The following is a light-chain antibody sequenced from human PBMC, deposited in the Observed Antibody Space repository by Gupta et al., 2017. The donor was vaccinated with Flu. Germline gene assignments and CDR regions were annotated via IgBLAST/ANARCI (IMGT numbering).Light chain of an antibody. CDR2: KVS. CDR1: GGGVRGYKE. V-gene: IGLV2-8*01. J-gene: IGLJ3*02. CDR3: STYAGSDNWV. Sequence: SVTSSWNGTGGGVRGYKEVSWYQQHQDKAPKLVIYKVSKRPSGVPDRFSGSKSGNTASLTVAGLQAEDEADYYCSTYAGSDNWVFGGGTELTVL.